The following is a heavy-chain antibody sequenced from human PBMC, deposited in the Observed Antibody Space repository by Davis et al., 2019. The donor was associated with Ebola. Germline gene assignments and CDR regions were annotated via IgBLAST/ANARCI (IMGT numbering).Heavy chain of an antibody. CDR2: INPNSGGT. V-gene: IGHV1-2*02. CDR3: AREVVVAGHGSADY. D-gene: IGHD6-19*01. J-gene: IGHJ4*02. CDR1: GYTFRGHY. Sequence: ASVKVSCKAFGYTFRGHYIHWVRQAPGQGLEWMGWINPNSGGTTYAQKFQGRLTLTRDTSVTTVYMDLSSLSSDDTAVYYCAREVVVAGHGSADYWGQGTLVTVSS.